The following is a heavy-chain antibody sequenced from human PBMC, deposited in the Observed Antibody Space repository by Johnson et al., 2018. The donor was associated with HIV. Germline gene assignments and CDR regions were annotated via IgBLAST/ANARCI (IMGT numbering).Heavy chain of an antibody. J-gene: IGHJ3*02. CDR2: IYDGGRT. CDR3: ARGVKQQLSVVDAFGI. CDR1: GFTVSTYH. V-gene: IGHV3-53*01. D-gene: IGHD6-13*01. Sequence: VQLVESGGGLIQPGESLRLSCAASGFTVSTYHMSWVRQAPGKGLEWVSVIYDGGRTYYADSVKGRFTISRDNSKNTLYLQMNSLRAEDTAVYYCARGVKQQLSVVDAFGIWGQGTMVTVSS.